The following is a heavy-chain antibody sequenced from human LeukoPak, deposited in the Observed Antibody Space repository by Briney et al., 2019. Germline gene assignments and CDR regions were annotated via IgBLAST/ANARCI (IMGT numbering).Heavy chain of an antibody. Sequence: PGGSLRLSCTASGFTFSSYAMNWVRQAPGKGLEWVAGICDGGTFTYHPASVKGRLTSFRDNSRNMLYLQMNSLSADDTAVYYCAKDLDYTTYGYYLDYWGQGTLVTVSS. CDR1: GFTFSSYA. V-gene: IGHV3-23*01. CDR2: ICDGGTFT. CDR3: AKDLDYTTYGYYLDY. D-gene: IGHD4-11*01. J-gene: IGHJ4*02.